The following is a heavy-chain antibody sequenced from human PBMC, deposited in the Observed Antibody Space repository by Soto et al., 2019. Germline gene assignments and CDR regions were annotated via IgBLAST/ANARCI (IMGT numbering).Heavy chain of an antibody. CDR1: GFTFSSYG. CDR3: ARDKPTGQYYYYYYGMDV. CDR2: IWYDGSNK. D-gene: IGHD2-8*02. Sequence: SLRISWXASGFTFSSYGIRWVLQSPFNWLEWVAVIWYDGSNKYYADSVKGRFTISRDNSKNTLYLQMNSLRAEDTAVYYCARDKPTGQYYYYYYGMDVWGQGTTVTVSS. J-gene: IGHJ6*02. V-gene: IGHV3-33*01.